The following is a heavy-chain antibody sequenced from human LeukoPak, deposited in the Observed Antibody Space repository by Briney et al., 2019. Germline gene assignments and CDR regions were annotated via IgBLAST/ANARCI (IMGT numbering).Heavy chain of an antibody. CDR1: GGSISSSSYY. D-gene: IGHD1-1*01. V-gene: IGHV4-39*07. CDR3: ASSPLKELERGSDY. CDR2: IYHSGST. Sequence: PSETLSLTCTVSGGSISSSSYYWGWIRQPPGKGLEWIGEIYHSGSTNYNPSLKSRVTISVDKSKNQFSLKLSSVTAADTAVYYCASSPLKELERGSDYWGQGTLVTVSS. J-gene: IGHJ4*02.